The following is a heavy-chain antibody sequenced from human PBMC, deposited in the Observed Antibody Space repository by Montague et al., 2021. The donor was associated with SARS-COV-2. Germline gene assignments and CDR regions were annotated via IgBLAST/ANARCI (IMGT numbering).Heavy chain of an antibody. CDR1: GFTFSSYA. D-gene: IGHD5-12*01. Sequence: SLRLSCAASGFTFSSYAMHWVRQAPGKGLEWVAVISYDGSNKYYADSVKGRFTISRDNSKNTLYLQMNSLRAEETAVYYCARIQYGGYGGAFDYWGQGTLVAVSS. CDR3: ARIQYGGYGGAFDY. V-gene: IGHV3-30-3*01. CDR2: ISYDGSNK. J-gene: IGHJ4*02.